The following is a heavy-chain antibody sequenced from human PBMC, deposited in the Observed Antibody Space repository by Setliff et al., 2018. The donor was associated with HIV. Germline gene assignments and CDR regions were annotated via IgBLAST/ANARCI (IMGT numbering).Heavy chain of an antibody. CDR3: AKEYHTAATGTRVANCFDY. CDR2: INPSDGSA. CDR1: GYTFTSCF. J-gene: IGHJ4*02. D-gene: IGHD6-13*01. Sequence: ASVKVSCKASGYTFTSCFLHWVRQAPGQGLEYMGIINPSDGSADYVEKFQDRVTITRDTSTSTVYMEMSSLRSEDTAIYYCAKEYHTAATGTRVANCFDYWGQGTLVTVSS. V-gene: IGHV1-46*01.